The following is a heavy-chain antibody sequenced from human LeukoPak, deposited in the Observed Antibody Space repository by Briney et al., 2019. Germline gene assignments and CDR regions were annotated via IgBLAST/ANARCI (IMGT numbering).Heavy chain of an antibody. J-gene: IGHJ4*02. D-gene: IGHD3-22*01. V-gene: IGHV1-8*01. CDR3: ARGRFYYDSSGYYVLSS. CDR1: GYTFTSYD. Sequence: ASVKVSCKASGYTFTSYDINWVRQATGQGLEWMGWMNPNSGNTGYAQKFQGRVTKTRNTSISTAYMELSSLRSEDTAVYYCARGRFYYDSSGYYVLSSWGQGTLVTVSS. CDR2: MNPNSGNT.